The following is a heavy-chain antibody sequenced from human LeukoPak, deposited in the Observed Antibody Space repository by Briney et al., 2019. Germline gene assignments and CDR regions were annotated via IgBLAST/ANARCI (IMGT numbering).Heavy chain of an antibody. D-gene: IGHD3-22*01. CDR2: IIPILGIA. J-gene: IGHJ4*02. Sequence: GASVKVSCKASGGTFSSYAISWVRQAPGQGLEWMGRIIPILGIANYAQKFQGRVTITADKYTSTAYMELSSLRSEDTAVYYCAIMDDSSGYYPAPFDYWGQGTLVTVSS. CDR3: AIMDDSSGYYPAPFDY. CDR1: GGTFSSYA. V-gene: IGHV1-69*04.